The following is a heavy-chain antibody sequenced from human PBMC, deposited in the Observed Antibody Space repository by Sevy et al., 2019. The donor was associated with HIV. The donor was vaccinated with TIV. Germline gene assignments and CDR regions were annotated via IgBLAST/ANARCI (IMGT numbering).Heavy chain of an antibody. D-gene: IGHD3-22*01. CDR3: ARDYYIDSSGLNFDY. CDR1: GFTFSSYG. J-gene: IGHJ4*02. Sequence: GGSLRLSCAASGFTFSSYGMHWVRQAPGKGLEWVAVIWYDGSNKYYADSVKGRFTISRDNSKNTLYLQMNSLRAEDTAVYYCARDYYIDSSGLNFDYWGQGTLVTVSS. CDR2: IWYDGSNK. V-gene: IGHV3-33*01.